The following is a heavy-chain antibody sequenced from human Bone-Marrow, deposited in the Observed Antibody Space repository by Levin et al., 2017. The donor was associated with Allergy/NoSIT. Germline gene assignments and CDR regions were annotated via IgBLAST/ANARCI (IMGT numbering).Heavy chain of an antibody. D-gene: IGHD3-10*01. CDR1: GFTFSDYV. CDR3: ARGALLTDAFDI. CDR2: LTDTAGGT. J-gene: IGHJ3*02. V-gene: IGHV3-23*01. Sequence: GGSLRLSCAASGFTFSDYVMGWVRQAPGKGLEWVSTLTDTAGGTYFADSVRGRFTISRDNSNNSLYLQMNSLRVEDTAVFYCARGALLTDAFDIWGKGVMVTVSS.